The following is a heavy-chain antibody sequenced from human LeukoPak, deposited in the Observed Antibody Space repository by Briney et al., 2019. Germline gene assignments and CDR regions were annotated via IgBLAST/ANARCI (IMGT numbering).Heavy chain of an antibody. CDR1: GFTFSSYA. CDR2: ISYDGSNK. D-gene: IGHD3-22*01. J-gene: IGHJ4*02. CDR3: AREAYYDSAYFDY. V-gene: IGHV3-30-3*01. Sequence: PGGSLRLSCAASGFTFSSYAMHWVRQAPGKGLEWVAVISYDGSNKYYADSVKGRFTISRDNSKNTLYLQMNSLRAEDTAVYYCAREAYYDSAYFDYWGQGTLVTVSS.